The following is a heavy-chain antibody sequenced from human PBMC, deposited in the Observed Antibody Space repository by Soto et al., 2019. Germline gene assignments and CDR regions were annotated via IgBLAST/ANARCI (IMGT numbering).Heavy chain of an antibody. J-gene: IGHJ4*02. CDR1: GYSFTSYW. V-gene: IGHV5-10-1*01. CDR3: ARLGYCSSTSCYSPIAYYFDY. D-gene: IGHD2-2*02. CDR2: IDPSDSYT. Sequence: PGESLKISCKGSGYSFTSYWISWVRQMPGKGLEWMGRIDPSDSYTNYSPSFQGHVTISADKSISTAYLQWSSLKASDTAMYYCARLGYCSSTSCYSPIAYYFDYWGQGTLVTVSS.